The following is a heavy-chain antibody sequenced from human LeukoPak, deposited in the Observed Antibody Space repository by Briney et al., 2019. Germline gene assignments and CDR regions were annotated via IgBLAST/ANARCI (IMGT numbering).Heavy chain of an antibody. Sequence: AGGSLRLSCAASGFTFSSYAMSWVRQAPGKGLEWVSAISGSGGSTYYADSVKGRFTISRDNSKNTLYLQMNSLRAEDTAVYYCAKDVAGRAWWFAFDYWGQGTLVTVSS. D-gene: IGHD6-19*01. V-gene: IGHV3-23*01. CDR1: GFTFSSYA. J-gene: IGHJ4*02. CDR3: AKDVAGRAWWFAFDY. CDR2: ISGSGGST.